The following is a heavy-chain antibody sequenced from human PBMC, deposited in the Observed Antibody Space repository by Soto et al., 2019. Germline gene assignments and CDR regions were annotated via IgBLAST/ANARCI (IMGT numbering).Heavy chain of an antibody. Sequence: ASVTVSCQASGYTFTRYDIKWVRQATGQGLEWMGWMNPTSGNTGYPQKFQGRVTMTRNTSISTAYMELSSLRSEDTAVYSCASVLRTYSNYYYYYYLLVWGKGTTVTVSS. CDR3: ASVLRTYSNYYYYYYLLV. J-gene: IGHJ6*03. CDR2: MNPTSGNT. CDR1: GYTFTRYD. V-gene: IGHV1-8*01. D-gene: IGHD1-26*01.